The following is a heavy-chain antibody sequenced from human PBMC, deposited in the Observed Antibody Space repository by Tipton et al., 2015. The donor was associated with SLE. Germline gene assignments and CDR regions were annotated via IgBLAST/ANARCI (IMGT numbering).Heavy chain of an antibody. J-gene: IGHJ4*02. CDR3: AKDSRPRGLPTFDY. V-gene: IGHV3-30*02. D-gene: IGHD4-17*01. CDR1: GFTFSSYG. Sequence: SLRLSCAASGFTFSSYGMHWVRQAPGKGLEWVAFIRYDGSNKYYADSVKGRFTIARDNSKNTLYLQMNSLRAEDTAVYYCAKDSRPRGLPTFDYWGQGTLVTVSS. CDR2: IRYDGSNK.